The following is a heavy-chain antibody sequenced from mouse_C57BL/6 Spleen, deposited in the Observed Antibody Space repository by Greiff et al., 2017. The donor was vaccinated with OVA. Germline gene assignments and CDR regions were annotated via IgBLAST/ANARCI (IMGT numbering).Heavy chain of an antibody. J-gene: IGHJ4*01. Sequence: VQLQQPGAELVMPGASVKLSCKASGYTFTSYWMHWVKQRPGQGLEWIGEIDPSDSYTNYNQKFKGKATLTVDKSSSTAYMQLRSLTSEDSAVYYCARGLLRRSLFAMGYWGQGTTVTVSS. D-gene: IGHD1-1*01. CDR2: IDPSDSYT. V-gene: IGHV1-69*01. CDR1: GYTFTSYW. CDR3: ARGLLRRSLFAMGY.